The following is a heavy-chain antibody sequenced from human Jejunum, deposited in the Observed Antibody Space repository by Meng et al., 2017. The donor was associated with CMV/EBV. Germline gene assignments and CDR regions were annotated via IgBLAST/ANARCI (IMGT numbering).Heavy chain of an antibody. Sequence: WVRQAPGKGLEWVGRIRRKAKSYATAYAASVEGRFTISRDDSKNTAYLQMNSLKTEDTAVYYCTRRTFCSGGSCYPDYYHYDMDVWGQGTTVTVSS. J-gene: IGHJ6*02. CDR2: IRRKAKSYAT. V-gene: IGHV3-73*01. D-gene: IGHD2-15*01. CDR3: TRRTFCSGGSCYPDYYHYDMDV.